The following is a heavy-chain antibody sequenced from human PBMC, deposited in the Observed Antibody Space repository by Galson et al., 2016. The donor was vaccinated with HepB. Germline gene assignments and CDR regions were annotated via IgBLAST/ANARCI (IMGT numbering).Heavy chain of an antibody. J-gene: IGHJ4*02. CDR2: IRSNSYGGTT. Sequence: LSCATSGFPFDNYAMSWFRQAPGKGLHWVGFIRSNSYGGTTDYAASVKGSFTISRDDSKSIVYLQMNRLKTEDTAVYYCSRVVGLDYDFWSGYPDFDYWGQGALVTVSS. CDR3: SRVVGLDYDFWSGYPDFDY. V-gene: IGHV3-49*03. D-gene: IGHD3-3*01. CDR1: GFPFDNYA.